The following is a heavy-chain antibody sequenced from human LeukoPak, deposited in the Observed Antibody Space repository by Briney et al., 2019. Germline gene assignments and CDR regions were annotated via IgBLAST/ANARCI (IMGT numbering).Heavy chain of an antibody. V-gene: IGHV3-11*04. Sequence: GGSLRLSCAASGFTFSDYYMSWIRQAPGKGLEWVSYIGRSGTTIHYADSVKGRFTSSWDNAKKSLYLQMNILRAEDTAVYYCARSGKIYFDWLLDYWGQGTPVTVSS. D-gene: IGHD3-9*01. J-gene: IGHJ4*02. CDR1: GFTFSDYY. CDR2: IGRSGTTI. CDR3: ARSGKIYFDWLLDY.